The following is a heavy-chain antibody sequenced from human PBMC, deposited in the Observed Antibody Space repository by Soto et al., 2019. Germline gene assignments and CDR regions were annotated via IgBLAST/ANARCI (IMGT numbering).Heavy chain of an antibody. CDR2: INHSGST. CDR1: GGSFSGYY. D-gene: IGHD3-10*01. Sequence: SETLSLTCAVYGGSFSGYYWSWIHQPPGKGLEWIGEINHSGSTNYNPSLKSRVTISVDTSKNQFSLKLSSVTAADTAVYYCARGRPGVTMVRGLFDPWGQGTLVTVSS. CDR3: ARGRPGVTMVRGLFDP. V-gene: IGHV4-34*01. J-gene: IGHJ5*02.